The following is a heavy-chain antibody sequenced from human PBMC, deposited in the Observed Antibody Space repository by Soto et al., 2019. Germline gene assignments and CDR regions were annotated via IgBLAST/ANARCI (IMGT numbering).Heavy chain of an antibody. CDR3: ARDRGYYDSSGYFDY. CDR2: IKQDGSEK. Sequence: GGSLRLSCAASGFTFSSYWMSWVRQAPGKGLKWVANIKQDGSEKYYVDSVKGRFTISRDNAKNSLYLQMNSLRAEDTAVYYCARDRGYYDSSGYFDYWGQGTLVTVSS. D-gene: IGHD3-22*01. CDR1: GFTFSSYW. J-gene: IGHJ4*02. V-gene: IGHV3-7*03.